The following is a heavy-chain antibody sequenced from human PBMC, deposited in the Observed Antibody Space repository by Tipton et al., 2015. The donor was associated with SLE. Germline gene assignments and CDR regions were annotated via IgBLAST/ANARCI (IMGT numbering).Heavy chain of an antibody. CDR1: GFTFNRYL. CDR3: ASSFYCGGDCYPYYFDY. J-gene: IGHJ4*02. CDR2: IKQDGSEK. V-gene: IGHV3-7*01. D-gene: IGHD2-21*01. Sequence: SLRLSCAASGFTFNRYLMSWVRQAPGKGLEWVANIKQDGSEKDYVDSVKGRFTISRDNAKNSLYLQMNSLRVEDTAVYYCASSFYCGGDCYPYYFDYWGQGTLVTVSS.